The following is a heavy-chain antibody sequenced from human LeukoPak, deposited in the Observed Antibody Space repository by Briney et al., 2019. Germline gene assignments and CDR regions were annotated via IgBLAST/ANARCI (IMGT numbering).Heavy chain of an antibody. Sequence: SETLSLTCAVYGGSFSGYYWSRIRQPPGKGLEWIGEINHSGSTNYNPSLKSRVTISVDTSKNQFSLKLSSVTAADTAVYYCARRRSGLLWFGERSKWFDPWGQGTLVTVSS. J-gene: IGHJ5*02. CDR3: ARRRSGLLWFGERSKWFDP. V-gene: IGHV4-34*01. CDR1: GGSFSGYY. CDR2: INHSGST. D-gene: IGHD3-10*01.